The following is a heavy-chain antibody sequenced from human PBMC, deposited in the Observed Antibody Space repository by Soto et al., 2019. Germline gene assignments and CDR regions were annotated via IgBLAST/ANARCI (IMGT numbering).Heavy chain of an antibody. CDR2: IYYSGST. Sequence: TSETLSLTCTVSGGSISSGDYYWSWIRQPPGKGLEWIGYIYYSGSTYYNPSLKSRVTISVDTSKNQFSLKLSSVTAADTAVYYCARDLGAQDSSGYYLAYWGQGTLVTVSS. CDR1: GGSISSGDYY. V-gene: IGHV4-30-4*01. J-gene: IGHJ4*02. D-gene: IGHD3-22*01. CDR3: ARDLGAQDSSGYYLAY.